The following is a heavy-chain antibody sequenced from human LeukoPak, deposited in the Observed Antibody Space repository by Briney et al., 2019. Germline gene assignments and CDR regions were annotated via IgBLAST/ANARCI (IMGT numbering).Heavy chain of an antibody. CDR2: IKSKTDGGTT. D-gene: IGHD3-10*01. Sequence: SGGSLRLSCAASGFTFSNAWMSWVRQAPGKGLEWVGRIKSKTDGGTTDYAAPVKGRFTILRDDSKNMLYLQMNSLKTEDTAVYYCTTIPPGYGSGFFWGQGALVTVSS. CDR3: TTIPPGYGSGFF. V-gene: IGHV3-15*01. CDR1: GFTFSNAW. J-gene: IGHJ4*02.